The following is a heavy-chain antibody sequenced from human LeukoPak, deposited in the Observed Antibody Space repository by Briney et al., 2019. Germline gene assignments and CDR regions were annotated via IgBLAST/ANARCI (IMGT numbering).Heavy chain of an antibody. CDR2: IFPHDSNP. CDR3: ARYGIYGCSSTSCYTSYFYYGMDV. J-gene: IGHJ6*02. Sequence: GESLMISCKGSGYSFMDYWIGWVRQLPGKGPEWMGFIFPHDSNPKYSPSFQGQVTISVDKSISTAYVQWSSLKASDTAMYYCARYGIYGCSSTSCYTSYFYYGMDVWGQGTTVTVSS. V-gene: IGHV5-51*01. CDR1: GYSFMDYW. D-gene: IGHD2-2*02.